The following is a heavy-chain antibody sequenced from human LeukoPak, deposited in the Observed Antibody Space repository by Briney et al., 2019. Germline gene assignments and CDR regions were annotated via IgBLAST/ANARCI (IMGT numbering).Heavy chain of an antibody. Sequence: LETLSLTCTVSGGSISRYYRSWIRQPPGKGLEWIGYIYYSGSTNYNPSLKSRVTISVDTSKNQFSLKLSSVTAADTAVYYCARAWRLPNFDFWGQGTLVTVSS. CDR1: GGSISRYY. D-gene: IGHD6-25*01. CDR3: ARAWRLPNFDF. V-gene: IGHV4-59*01. CDR2: IYYSGST. J-gene: IGHJ4*02.